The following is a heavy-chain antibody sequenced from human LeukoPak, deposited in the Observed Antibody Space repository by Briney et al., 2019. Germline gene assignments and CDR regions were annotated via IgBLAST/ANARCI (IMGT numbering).Heavy chain of an antibody. CDR3: ARDIVVVTAIMDV. J-gene: IGHJ6*03. V-gene: IGHV3-7*01. CDR1: GFTFSSYW. CDR2: IKQDGSEK. Sequence: GGSLRLSCAASGFTFSSYWMSWVRQAPGKGLEGVANIKQDGSEKYYVDSVKGRFTISRDNAKNSLSLQMNSLRAEDTAVYYCARDIVVVTAIMDVWGKGTTVIVSS. D-gene: IGHD2-21*02.